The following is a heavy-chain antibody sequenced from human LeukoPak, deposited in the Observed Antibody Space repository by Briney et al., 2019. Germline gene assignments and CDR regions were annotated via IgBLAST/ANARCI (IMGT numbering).Heavy chain of an antibody. CDR3: SKWGDYDVLTGYYDSDF. CDR2: IVGSGGST. V-gene: IGHV3-23*01. J-gene: IGHJ4*02. D-gene: IGHD3-9*01. Sequence: PGGPLRLSCAASGFTFSNYAMSWVRQAPGKGLEWVSAIVGSGGSTYYADSVKGRFSISRDNSKNTLFLQMNSLRVEDTALYYCSKWGDYDVLTGYYDSDFWGQGTLVTVSS. CDR1: GFTFSNYA.